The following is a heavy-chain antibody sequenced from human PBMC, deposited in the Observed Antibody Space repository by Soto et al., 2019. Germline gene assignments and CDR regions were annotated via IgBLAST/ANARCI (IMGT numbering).Heavy chain of an antibody. CDR3: AREGGAAPGARREWYLDL. D-gene: IGHD6-25*01. CDR1: GYPLTDFY. V-gene: IGHV1-2*02. Sequence: QVQLVQSGAEVKKPGASVTVSCKTSGYPLTDFYIHWVRQAPGQGLEWMAWINPHTGDTNTALKFQGRINMTRDTSINTAFMELTRLSSDDTAVYYCAREGGAAPGARREWYLDLWGRGTLVSVSS. CDR2: INPHTGDT. J-gene: IGHJ2*01.